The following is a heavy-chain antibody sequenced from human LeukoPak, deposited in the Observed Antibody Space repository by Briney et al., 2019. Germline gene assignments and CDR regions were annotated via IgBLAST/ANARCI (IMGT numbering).Heavy chain of an antibody. CDR1: GGSFSGYY. J-gene: IGHJ4*02. V-gene: IGHV4-34*01. CDR3: ARGNYYDSSGYPEYYFDY. CDR2: INHSGST. D-gene: IGHD3-22*01. Sequence: SETLSLICAVYGGSFSGYYWSWIRQPPGRGLEWIGEINHSGSTNYNPSLKSRVTLSVDTSKNQFSLKLSSVTAADTAVYYCARGNYYDSSGYPEYYFDYWGQGTLVTVSS.